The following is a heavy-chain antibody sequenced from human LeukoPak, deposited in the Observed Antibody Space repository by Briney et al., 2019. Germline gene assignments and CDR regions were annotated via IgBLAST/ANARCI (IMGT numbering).Heavy chain of an antibody. D-gene: IGHD1/OR15-1a*01. CDR1: GFPFSNSW. CDR2: IKSDGSGI. Sequence: GGSLRLSCAVSGFPFSNSWMYWVRQAPGKGLEGVANIKSDGSGISYVDTVKGRFIISRDNARNSLYLQMNSLRVEDTAVYFCAGGNSMDVWGKGTAVTVSS. V-gene: IGHV3-7*03. J-gene: IGHJ6*04. CDR3: AGGNSMDV.